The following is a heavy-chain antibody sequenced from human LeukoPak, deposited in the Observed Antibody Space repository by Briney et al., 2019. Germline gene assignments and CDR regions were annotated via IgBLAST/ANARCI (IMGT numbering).Heavy chain of an antibody. Sequence: GGSLRLSCAASGFTFSSYAMSWVRQAPGKGLEWVSAIGGSGGSTYYADSVKGRFTISRDNSKNTLYLQMNSLRAEDTAVYYCANSLLRYFDWLLGYWGQGTLVTVSS. V-gene: IGHV3-23*01. CDR3: ANSLLRYFDWLLGY. D-gene: IGHD3-9*01. J-gene: IGHJ4*02. CDR1: GFTFSSYA. CDR2: IGGSGGST.